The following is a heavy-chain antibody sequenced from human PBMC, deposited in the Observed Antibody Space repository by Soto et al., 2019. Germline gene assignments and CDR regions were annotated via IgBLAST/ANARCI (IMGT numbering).Heavy chain of an antibody. CDR1: GFSFSSDS. D-gene: IGHD1-7*01. V-gene: IGHV3-21*01. Sequence: VQLVESGGGLVKPGGSLRLSCAASGFSFSSDSMGWVRQAPGKGLEWVSSISSSGSFMNYADSVKGRFTISRDNAKNSLYLQMTNLKDEDTAVYYCARDPPTGSTLDWFDSWGQGTLVTVSS. CDR2: ISSSGSFM. J-gene: IGHJ5*01. CDR3: ARDPPTGSTLDWFDS.